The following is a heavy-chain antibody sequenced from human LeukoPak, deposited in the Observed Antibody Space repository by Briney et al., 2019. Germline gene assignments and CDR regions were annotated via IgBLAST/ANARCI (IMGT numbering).Heavy chain of an antibody. CDR3: ARDRVTKQAPPGY. V-gene: IGHV3-30-3*01. CDR2: ISYDGSNK. D-gene: IGHD2-8*01. Sequence: GGSLRLSCAASGFTFSSYARHWVRQAPGKGLEWVAVISYDGSNKYYADSVKGRFTISRDNSKNTVYLQMNSLRADDTAVYYCARDRVTKQAPPGYWGQGTLVTVSS. CDR1: GFTFSSYA. J-gene: IGHJ4*02.